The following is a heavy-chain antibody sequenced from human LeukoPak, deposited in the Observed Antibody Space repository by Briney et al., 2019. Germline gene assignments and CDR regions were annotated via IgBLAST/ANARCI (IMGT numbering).Heavy chain of an antibody. V-gene: IGHV1-2*02. CDR1: GYTFTGYY. CDR2: INPNSGGT. Sequence: ASVKVSCKASGYTFTGYYMHWVRQAPGQGLEWMGWINPNSGGTNYAQKFQGRVTMTRDTSISTAYMELSRLRSDDTAVYYCARRGYSSSWYFSWFDPWGQGTLVTVSS. CDR3: ARRGYSSSWYFSWFDP. D-gene: IGHD6-13*01. J-gene: IGHJ5*02.